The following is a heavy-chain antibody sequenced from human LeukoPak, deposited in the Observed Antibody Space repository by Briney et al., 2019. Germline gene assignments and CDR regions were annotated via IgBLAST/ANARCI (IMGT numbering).Heavy chain of an antibody. Sequence: PSETLSLTCTVAGASITRSNYYWGWIRQPPGKGLEWIGSMYYSGSTYYNPSLKSRVTISVDTSKNQFSLKLSSVTAADTAVYYCARHGSNDYYYMDVWGKGTRSPSP. D-gene: IGHD2-2*03. V-gene: IGHV4-39*01. CDR1: GASITRSNYY. CDR2: MYYSGST. J-gene: IGHJ6*03. CDR3: ARHGSNDYYYMDV.